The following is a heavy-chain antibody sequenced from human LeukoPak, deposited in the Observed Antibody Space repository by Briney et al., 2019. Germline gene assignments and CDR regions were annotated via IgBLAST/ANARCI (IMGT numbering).Heavy chain of an antibody. Sequence: SQTLSLTCAVYGGSFSGFYSSWVPGPPGKGLEGRVEINHSGSTNYNPSLTSRVTISVDTSKNQCSLKLSSVTVADTAVYYCARDGYYYDSSGYGLDYWGEGALVTVSS. CDR1: GGSFSGFY. CDR2: INHSGST. V-gene: IGHV4-34*01. CDR3: ARDGYYYDSSGYGLDY. D-gene: IGHD3-22*01. J-gene: IGHJ4*02.